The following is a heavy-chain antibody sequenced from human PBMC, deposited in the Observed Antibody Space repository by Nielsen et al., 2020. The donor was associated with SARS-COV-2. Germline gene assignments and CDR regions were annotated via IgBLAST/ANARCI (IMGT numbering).Heavy chain of an antibody. J-gene: IGHJ6*02. CDR2: IGGGGGRT. CDR3: ARGGQNFYYRMDV. V-gene: IGHV3-23*01. CDR1: GFTFSSYA. D-gene: IGHD3-16*01. Sequence: GESLKISCAASGFTFSSYAMSWVRQAPGKGLEWVSGIGGGGGRTNYADSVKGRFTISRDNSKNTLYVQMDSLRADDMAVYYCARGGQNFYYRMDVWGQGTTVTVSS.